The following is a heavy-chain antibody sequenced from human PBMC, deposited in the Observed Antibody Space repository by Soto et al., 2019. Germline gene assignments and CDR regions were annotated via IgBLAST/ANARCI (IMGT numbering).Heavy chain of an antibody. CDR1: GFTFSSYG. CDR2: IWYDGSNK. CDR3: ARVLPQKTEGVGAVWAVFDF. Sequence: GGSLRLSCAASGFTFSSYGMHWVRQAPGKGLEWVAVIWYDGSNKYYADSVKGRFTISRDNSKNTLYLQMNSLRAEDTAVYYCARVLPQKTEGVGAVWAVFDFGGKGTLDPVS. V-gene: IGHV3-33*01. J-gene: IGHJ3*01. D-gene: IGHD1-26*01.